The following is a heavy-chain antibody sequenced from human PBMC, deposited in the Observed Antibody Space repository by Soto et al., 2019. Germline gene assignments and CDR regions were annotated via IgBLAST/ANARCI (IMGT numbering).Heavy chain of an antibody. J-gene: IGHJ4*02. CDR2: INPNSGGT. V-gene: IGHV1-2*02. Sequence: QVQLVQSGAEVKKPGASVKVSCKASGYTFTDYYLHWVRQAPGQGLEWMGWINPNSGGTHYAQKFQTGVTMTRDTPITTANMELNRLRSDDTAVYYCARDWGNYYGSGSFPSPHPSDIWGQGTLVTVSS. CDR3: ARDWGNYYGSGSFPSPHPSDI. D-gene: IGHD3-10*01. CDR1: GYTFTDYY.